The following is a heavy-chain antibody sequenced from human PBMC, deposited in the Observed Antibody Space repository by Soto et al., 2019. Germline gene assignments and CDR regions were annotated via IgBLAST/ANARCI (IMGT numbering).Heavy chain of an antibody. Sequence: SETLSFTCSVSGGSVSNKTYYWSWIRQPPGKRLEWIGYVYYSGTTNYNPSLKSRVTISVDLSKNQFSLRLSSVTTADTALYYCARTTAVPNTLRSRYFFDYWGQGTLVTVSS. V-gene: IGHV4-61*01. CDR2: VYYSGTT. D-gene: IGHD4-17*01. J-gene: IGHJ4*02. CDR3: ARTTAVPNTLRSRYFFDY. CDR1: GGSVSNKTYY.